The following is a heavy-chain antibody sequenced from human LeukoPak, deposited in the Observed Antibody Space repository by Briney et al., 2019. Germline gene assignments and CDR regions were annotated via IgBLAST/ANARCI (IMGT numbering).Heavy chain of an antibody. D-gene: IGHD1-1*01. J-gene: IGHJ3*02. CDR1: GFTFDDYT. V-gene: IGHV3-43*01. CDR3: AKDAYNWNDVDAFDI. Sequence: GGSLRLSCAASGFTFDDYTMHWVRQAPGKGLEWVSLISWDGGSTYYADSVKGRFTISRDNSKNSLCLQMNSLRTEDTALYYCAKDAYNWNDVDAFDIWGQGTMVTVSS. CDR2: ISWDGGST.